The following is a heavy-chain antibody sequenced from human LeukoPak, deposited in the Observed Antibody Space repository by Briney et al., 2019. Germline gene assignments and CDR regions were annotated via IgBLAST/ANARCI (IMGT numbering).Heavy chain of an antibody. CDR1: GFTFSSYS. J-gene: IGHJ4*02. D-gene: IGHD2-8*01. CDR3: ARGSNGYLDY. CDR2: ISSSSSTI. Sequence: PGGSLRLSCAASGFTFSSYSMNWVRQAPGKGLEWVSYISSSSSTIYYADSVKGRFTISRDNAKNSLYLQMNSLRAEDTAVYYCARGSNGYLDYWGQGTLVTVSS. V-gene: IGHV3-48*01.